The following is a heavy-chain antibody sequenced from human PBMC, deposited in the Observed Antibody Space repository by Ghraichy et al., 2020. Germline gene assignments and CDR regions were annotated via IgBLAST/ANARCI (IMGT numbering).Heavy chain of an antibody. CDR1: GYRFTGNY. Sequence: ASVKVSCKTSGYRFTGNYIHWVRQAPGQGLEWMGWINPSSGDTNYAQKFQGRVMMTRDTSISTAYVDLSGLRSNDTAMYYCARDLIGTGAKNSFDPWGQGTLVTVSS. D-gene: IGHD1-26*01. CDR3: ARDLIGTGAKNSFDP. J-gene: IGHJ5*02. CDR2: INPSSGDT. V-gene: IGHV1-2*02.